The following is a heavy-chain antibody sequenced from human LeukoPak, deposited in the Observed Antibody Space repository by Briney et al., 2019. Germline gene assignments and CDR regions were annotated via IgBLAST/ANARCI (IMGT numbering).Heavy chain of an antibody. Sequence: GGSLRLSCAASGFTFSSYGMHWVRQAPGKGLEWVADIKADGSEKYYVDSVKGRFTISRDNAKNSLYLQMSSLRVEDSAVYYCARGDYFDRAFDVWGQGTMVTVS. D-gene: IGHD3-22*01. CDR3: ARGDYFDRAFDV. CDR2: IKADGSEK. CDR1: GFTFSSYG. J-gene: IGHJ3*01. V-gene: IGHV3-7*04.